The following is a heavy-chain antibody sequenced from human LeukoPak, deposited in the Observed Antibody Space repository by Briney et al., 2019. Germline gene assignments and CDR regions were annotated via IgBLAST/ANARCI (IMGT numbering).Heavy chain of an antibody. D-gene: IGHD3-10*01. V-gene: IGHV3-21*04. CDR1: GFTFSSYS. CDR2: ISSSSSYI. J-gene: IGHJ4*02. CDR3: ARGSYYDSGSYYTFDY. Sequence: GGSLRLSCAASGFTFSSYSMNWVRQAPGKGLEWVSSISSSSSYIYYADSVKGRFTISRDNAKKSLSLQMNSLRADDTAVYYCARGSYYDSGSYYTFDYWGQGTLVTVSS.